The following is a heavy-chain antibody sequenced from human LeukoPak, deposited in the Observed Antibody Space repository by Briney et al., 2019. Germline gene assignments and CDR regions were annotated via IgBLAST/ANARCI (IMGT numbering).Heavy chain of an antibody. CDR1: GFTFSSYG. J-gene: IGHJ4*02. CDR2: IRYDGSNK. V-gene: IGHV3-30*02. CDR3: AKDRGAAAGHKYYFDY. Sequence: GGSLRLSCAASGFTFSSYGMHWVRQAPGKGLEWVAFIRYDGSNKYYADSVKGRFTISRDNSKNTLYLQMNSLRVEDTAVYYCAKDRGAAAGHKYYFDYWGQGTLVTVSS. D-gene: IGHD6-13*01.